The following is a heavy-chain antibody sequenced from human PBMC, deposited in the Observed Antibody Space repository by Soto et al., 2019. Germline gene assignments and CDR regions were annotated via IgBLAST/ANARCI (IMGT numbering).Heavy chain of an antibody. CDR1: GGTFSSYA. D-gene: IGHD2-15*01. J-gene: IGHJ6*02. Sequence: GASVKVSCKASGGTFSSYAISWVRQASGQGLEWMGGIIPIFGTADYAQKFQGRVTITADESTSTAYMELSSLRSEDTAVYYCASVETQRYYYGMDVWGQGTTVTVSS. CDR2: IIPIFGTA. CDR3: ASVETQRYYYGMDV. V-gene: IGHV1-69*13.